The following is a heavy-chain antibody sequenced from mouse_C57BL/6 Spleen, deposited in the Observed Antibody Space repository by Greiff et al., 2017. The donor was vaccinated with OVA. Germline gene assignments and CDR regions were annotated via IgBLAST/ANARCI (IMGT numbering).Heavy chain of an antibody. CDR3: ARGRDSSGYLDY. V-gene: IGHV1-69*01. J-gene: IGHJ2*01. D-gene: IGHD3-2*02. Sequence: QVQLKQPGAELVMPGASVKLSCKASGYTFTSYWMHWVKQRPGQGLEWIGEIDPSDSYTNYNQKFKGKSTLTVDKSSSTAYMQLSSLTSEDSAVYYCARGRDSSGYLDYWGQGTTLTVSS. CDR1: GYTFTSYW. CDR2: IDPSDSYT.